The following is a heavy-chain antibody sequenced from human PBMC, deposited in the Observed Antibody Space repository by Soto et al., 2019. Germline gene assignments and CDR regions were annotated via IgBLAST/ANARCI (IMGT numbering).Heavy chain of an antibody. CDR2: IYYSGST. D-gene: IGHD3-10*01. Sequence: SETLSLTCTVSGGSISSYYWSWIRQPPGKGLEWIGYIYYSGSTNYNPSLKSRVTISVDTSKNQFSLKLSSVTAADTAVYYCARGADRLTYNWFDPWGQGTLVTVSS. J-gene: IGHJ5*02. V-gene: IGHV4-59*01. CDR1: GGSISSYY. CDR3: ARGADRLTYNWFDP.